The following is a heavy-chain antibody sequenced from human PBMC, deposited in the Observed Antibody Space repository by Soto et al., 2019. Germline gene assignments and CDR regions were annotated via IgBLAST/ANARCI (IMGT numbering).Heavy chain of an antibody. V-gene: IGHV4-34*01. J-gene: IGHJ5*02. CDR3: ARGVMGLYKPTWFDP. CDR1: GGSFSGYY. CDR2: INHSGST. D-gene: IGHD2-8*02. Sequence: QVQLQQWGAGLLKPSETLSLTCAVYGGSFSGYYWSWIRQPPGKGLEWIGEINHSGSTNYNPSLKSRVTISVDTSKNQFSLKLSSVTAADTAVYYCARGVMGLYKPTWFDPWGQGTLVTVSS.